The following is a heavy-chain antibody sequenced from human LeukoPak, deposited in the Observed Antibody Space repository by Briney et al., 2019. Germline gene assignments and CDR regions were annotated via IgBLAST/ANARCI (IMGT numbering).Heavy chain of an antibody. CDR3: AREHTGSYSLDY. Sequence: SETLSLTCTVSGYSITSAYYWGWIRQPPGKGLEWVGFIYHSGSTYYNPSLKSRVTISVDTSKNHFSLKLTSVTAADTAVYYCAREHTGSYSLDYWGQGTLVTVSS. CDR2: IYHSGST. D-gene: IGHD1-26*01. J-gene: IGHJ4*02. CDR1: GYSITSAYY. V-gene: IGHV4-38-2*02.